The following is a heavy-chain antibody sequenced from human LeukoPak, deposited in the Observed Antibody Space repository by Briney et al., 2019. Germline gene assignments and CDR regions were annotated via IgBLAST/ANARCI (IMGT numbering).Heavy chain of an antibody. CDR3: ARSKPPRASWFDP. CDR2: INHSGST. CDR1: GGSFSGYY. V-gene: IGHV4-34*01. J-gene: IGHJ5*02. Sequence: SETLSLTCAVYGGSFSGYYWSWIRQPPGKGLEWIGEINHSGSTNYNPSLKSRLTISVDTSKNQFSLKLSSVTAADTAVYYCARSKPPRASWFDPWGQGTLVTVSS.